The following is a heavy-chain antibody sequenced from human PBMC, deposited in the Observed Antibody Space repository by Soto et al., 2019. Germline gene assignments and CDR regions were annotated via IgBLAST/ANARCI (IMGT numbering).Heavy chain of an antibody. J-gene: IGHJ6*02. D-gene: IGHD3-10*01. CDR3: ARDRVTMVRGVIFAFYGMDV. Sequence: QVQLVQSGAEVKKPGSSVKVSCKASGGTFSSYAISWVRQAPGQGLEWMGGIIPIFGTANYAQKFQGRVTITADESPSTAYMELSSLRSEDTAVYYCARDRVTMVRGVIFAFYGMDVWGQGTTVTVSS. V-gene: IGHV1-69*01. CDR1: GGTFSSYA. CDR2: IIPIFGTA.